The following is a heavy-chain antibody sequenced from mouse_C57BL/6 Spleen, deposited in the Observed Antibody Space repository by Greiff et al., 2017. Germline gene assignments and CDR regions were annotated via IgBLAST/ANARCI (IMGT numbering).Heavy chain of an antibody. V-gene: IGHV1-69*01. D-gene: IGHD3-1*01. J-gene: IGHJ2*01. Sequence: VKLMESGAELVKPGASVKLSCKASGYTFTSYWMHWVKQRPGQGLEWIGEIDPSDGYTNYNQKFKGKSTLTVDKSSSTAYMQLSSLTSEDSAVYYCARDDGGLFDYWGQGTTLTVSS. CDR1: GYTFTSYW. CDR2: IDPSDGYT. CDR3: ARDDGGLFDY.